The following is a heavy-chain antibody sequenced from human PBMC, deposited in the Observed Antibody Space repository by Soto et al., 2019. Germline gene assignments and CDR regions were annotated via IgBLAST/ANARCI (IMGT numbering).Heavy chain of an antibody. CDR2: IYYTGST. CDR3: ARDPSANAFDV. Sequence: PSETLSLTCTVSGGSISSYYWSWIRQPPGKGLEWIGYIYYTGSTNYNPSLKSRVTISVDTSKTQFSLRLSSVTAADTAVYYCARDPSANAFDVWGRGTMVTVSS. CDR1: GGSISSYY. V-gene: IGHV4-59*01. J-gene: IGHJ3*01.